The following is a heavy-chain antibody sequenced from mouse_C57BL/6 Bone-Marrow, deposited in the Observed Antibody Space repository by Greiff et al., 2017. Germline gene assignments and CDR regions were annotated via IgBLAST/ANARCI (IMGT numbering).Heavy chain of an antibody. CDR1: GYTFTDYY. CDR2: IYPGSGNT. D-gene: IGHD1-1*01. J-gene: IGHJ1*03. V-gene: IGHV1-76*01. CDR3: ARPGSSFYWYFDV. Sequence: QVQLQQSGAELVRPGASVKLSCKASGYTFTDYYINWVKQRPGQGLEWIARIYPGSGNTYYNEKFKGKATLTADKSSSTAYMQLSSLTSEDSAVYFCARPGSSFYWYFDVWGTGTTVTVSS.